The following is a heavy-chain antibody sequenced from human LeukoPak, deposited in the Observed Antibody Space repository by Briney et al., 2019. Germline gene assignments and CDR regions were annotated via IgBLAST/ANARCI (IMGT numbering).Heavy chain of an antibody. CDR2: NSHGDSTV. CDR3: ASDGIEGYYYSMDV. CDR1: GFSFTPYY. Sequence: ASVNISCTAAGFSFTPYYLHWVRQAPGQGLEWMGINSHGDSTVFHGQKFQGRVSMTSDMPTSKVYMELSSLKSEDTAVYYRASDGIEGYYYSMDVWGRGTTVTVSS. D-gene: IGHD1-14*01. V-gene: IGHV1-46*01. J-gene: IGHJ6*03.